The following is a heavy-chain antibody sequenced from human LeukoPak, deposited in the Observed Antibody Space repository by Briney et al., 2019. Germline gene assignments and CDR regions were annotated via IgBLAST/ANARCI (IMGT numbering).Heavy chain of an antibody. CDR3: ARWGHHGPLGY. V-gene: IGHV4-34*01. Sequence: PSETLSLTCAVYGGSFSGYYWSWIRQPPGKGLEWIGEINHSGSTNYNPSLMSRVTISVDTSKNQFSLKLSSVTAADTAVYYCARWGHHGPLGYWGQGTLVTVSS. CDR2: INHSGST. J-gene: IGHJ4*02. D-gene: IGHD7-27*01. CDR1: GGSFSGYY.